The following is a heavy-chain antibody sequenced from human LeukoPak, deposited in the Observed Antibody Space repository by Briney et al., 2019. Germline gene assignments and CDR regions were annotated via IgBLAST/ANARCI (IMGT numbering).Heavy chain of an antibody. J-gene: IGHJ3*01. D-gene: IGHD2-2*01. CDR1: GFTFSSYG. CDR3: ARVSGEYCSSTTCYGAAFDF. Sequence: PGRSLRLSCAASGFTFSSYGMHWVRQAPGKGLEWVAVIWYDGSNEYYADSVKGRFTISRDNAKNSLYLQMNSLRAEDTAIYYCARVSGEYCSSTTCYGAAFDFWGQGTMVTVSS. CDR2: IWYDGSNE. V-gene: IGHV3-33*01.